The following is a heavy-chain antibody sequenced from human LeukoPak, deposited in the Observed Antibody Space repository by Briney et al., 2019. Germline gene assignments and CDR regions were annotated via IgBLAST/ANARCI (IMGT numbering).Heavy chain of an antibody. V-gene: IGHV4-34*01. CDR2: INHSGST. D-gene: IGHD5-12*01. CDR1: GGSFSGYY. Sequence: SETLSLTCAVYGGSFSGYYWSWIRQPPGKGLEWIGEINHSGSTNYNPSLKSRVTISVDTSKNQFSLKLSSVTAADTAVYYCARLPARGYSGYDWYYFDYWGQGTLVTVSS. J-gene: IGHJ4*02. CDR3: ARLPARGYSGYDWYYFDY.